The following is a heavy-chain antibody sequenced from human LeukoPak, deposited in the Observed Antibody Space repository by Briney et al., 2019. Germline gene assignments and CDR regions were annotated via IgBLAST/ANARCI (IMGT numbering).Heavy chain of an antibody. J-gene: IGHJ5*02. CDR2: INHSGST. V-gene: IGHV4-34*01. D-gene: IGHD3-9*01. CDR3: ASTSLDYDILTGYYSWFDP. Sequence: SSETLSLTCAVYGGSFSGYYWSWIRQPPGKGLEWIGEINHSGSTNYNPSLKSRVTISVDTSKNQFSLKLSSVTAADTAVYYCASTSLDYDILTGYYSWFDPWGQGTLVTVSS. CDR1: GGSFSGYY.